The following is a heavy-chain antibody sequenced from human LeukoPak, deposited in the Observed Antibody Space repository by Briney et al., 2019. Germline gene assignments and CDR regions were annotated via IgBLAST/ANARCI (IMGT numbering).Heavy chain of an antibody. V-gene: IGHV3-48*01. D-gene: IGHD1-26*01. Sequence: PGGSLRLSCAASGFTFSSYSMNWVRQAPGKGPEWVSYISSSSSTYADSVKSRFTISRDNAKNSLYLQMNSLRAEDTAVYYCARGVLGATTPNFDYWGQGTLVTVSS. CDR3: ARGVLGATTPNFDY. CDR1: GFTFSSYS. J-gene: IGHJ4*02. CDR2: ISSSSST.